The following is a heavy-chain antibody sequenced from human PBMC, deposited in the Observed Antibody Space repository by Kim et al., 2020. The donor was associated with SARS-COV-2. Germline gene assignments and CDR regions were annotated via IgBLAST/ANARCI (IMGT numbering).Heavy chain of an antibody. Sequence: GSGDSTSYADSVQGRFTIARDNSKTTLYLQRNGLRAEDTAVYDCAKGGSIWGQGTMVTVSS. D-gene: IGHD3-10*01. CDR3: AKGGSI. CDR2: GSGDST. J-gene: IGHJ3*02. V-gene: IGHV3-23*01.